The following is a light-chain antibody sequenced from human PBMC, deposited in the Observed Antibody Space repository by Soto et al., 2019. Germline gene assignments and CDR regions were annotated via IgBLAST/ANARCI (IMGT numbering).Light chain of an antibody. CDR3: QSYDSSLSAYV. CDR1: TSNIGARYD. J-gene: IGLJ1*01. Sequence: QPVLTQPPSVSGAPGQRVTISCTGSTSNIGARYDVHWYQQLPGTAPKLLIYGNNNRPSGVPDRFSGSQSGTSASLAITGLQAEDEADYYCQSYDSSLSAYVFGTGTKLTVL. V-gene: IGLV1-40*01. CDR2: GNN.